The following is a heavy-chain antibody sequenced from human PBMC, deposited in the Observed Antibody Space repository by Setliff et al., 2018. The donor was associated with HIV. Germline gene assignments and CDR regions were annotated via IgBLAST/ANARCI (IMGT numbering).Heavy chain of an antibody. CDR2: VNHNGNI. CDR3: ARGSLYSSSSCFDY. D-gene: IGHD6-13*01. Sequence: PSETLSLTCAVSTYFSSSGYYWAWIRQSPGKGLEWIVEVNHNGNINYNPSLKSRVTISVDTSKNQFSLKLSSVTAADTAVYYCARGSLYSSSSCFDYWGQGTLVTVSS. J-gene: IGHJ4*02. CDR1: TYFSSSGYY. V-gene: IGHV4-38-2*01.